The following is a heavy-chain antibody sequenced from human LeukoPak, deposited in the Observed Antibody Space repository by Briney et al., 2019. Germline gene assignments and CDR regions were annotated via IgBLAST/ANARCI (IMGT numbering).Heavy chain of an antibody. CDR3: ADGYQLLSGKDYYYYYMDV. V-gene: IGHV3-21*01. CDR2: ISSSSSYI. Sequence: PGGSLRLSCAASGFTFSSYSMNWVRQAPGKGLEWVSSISSSSSYIYYADSVKGRFTISRDNAKNSLYLQMNSLRAEDTAVYYCADGYQLLSGKDYYYYYMDVWGKGTTVTVSS. D-gene: IGHD2-2*01. J-gene: IGHJ6*03. CDR1: GFTFSSYS.